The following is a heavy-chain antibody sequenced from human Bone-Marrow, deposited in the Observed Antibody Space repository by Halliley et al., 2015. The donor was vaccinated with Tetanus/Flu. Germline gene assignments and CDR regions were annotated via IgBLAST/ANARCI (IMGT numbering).Heavy chain of an antibody. D-gene: IGHD3-10*01. CDR2: ISHTGGST. CDR3: ARGADYGSGTAAPLAFHH. V-gene: IGHV4-31*03. CDR1: GDSINRGGHY. Sequence: TLSLTCTVSGDSINRGGHYWSWIRQQPGKGLEWIGYISHTGGSTHYSPSLKSRVTLEVDTSANQVSLHLRSVTVADTAVYYCARGADYGSGTAAPLAFHHWGQAPLVTASS. J-gene: IGHJ1*01.